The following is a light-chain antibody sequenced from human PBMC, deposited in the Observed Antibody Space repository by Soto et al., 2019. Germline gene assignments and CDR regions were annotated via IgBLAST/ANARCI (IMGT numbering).Light chain of an antibody. CDR1: QNIDTY. Sequence: DIQMTQSPSSLSASVGDRVTITCRASQNIDTYLNWYQQIPGKAPKLLIYAASNLQSEVPSRFSGSGSGTDFTLTISSLQREDFATYYCQQSYSTPPDTFGQGTKLEIK. J-gene: IGKJ2*01. CDR2: AAS. CDR3: QQSYSTPPDT. V-gene: IGKV1-39*01.